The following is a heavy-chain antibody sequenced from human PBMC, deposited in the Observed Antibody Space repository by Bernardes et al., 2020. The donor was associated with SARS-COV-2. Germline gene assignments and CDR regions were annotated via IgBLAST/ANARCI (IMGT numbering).Heavy chain of an antibody. J-gene: IGHJ3*02. CDR2: ISAYNGNT. CDR3: ARVASRMVYVEPGPSSAFDI. V-gene: IGHV1-18*04. D-gene: IGHD2-8*01. Sequence: ASVKVSCKASGYTFTSYGISWVRQAPGQGLEWMGWISAYNGNTNYAQKLQGRVTMTTDTSTSTAYMELRSLRSDDTAVYYCARVASRMVYVEPGPSSAFDIWGQGTMVTVSS. CDR1: GYTFTSYG.